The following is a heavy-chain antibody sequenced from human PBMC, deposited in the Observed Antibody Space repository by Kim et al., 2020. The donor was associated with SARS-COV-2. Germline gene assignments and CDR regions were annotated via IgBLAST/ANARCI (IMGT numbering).Heavy chain of an antibody. Sequence: SETLSLTCAVYGGSFSGYYWSWIRQPPGKGLEWIGEINHSGSTNYNPSLKSRVTISVDTSKNQFSLKLSSVTAADTAVYYCARGRNWNYGYVWFDPWGQGTRVTVSS. V-gene: IGHV4-34*01. J-gene: IGHJ5*02. CDR2: INHSGST. CDR3: ARGRNWNYGYVWFDP. D-gene: IGHD1-7*01. CDR1: GGSFSGYY.